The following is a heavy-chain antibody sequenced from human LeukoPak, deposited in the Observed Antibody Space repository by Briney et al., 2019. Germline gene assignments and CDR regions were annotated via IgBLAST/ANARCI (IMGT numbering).Heavy chain of an antibody. D-gene: IGHD1-26*01. CDR2: IYPGDSET. CDR1: GYSFTSYW. Sequence: GESLKISCKGSGYSFTSYWIGWVRQMPGKGLEWMGIIYPGDSETRCSPSFQGQVTISADKSISIAYLQWSSLKASDTAMYYCARRGGSYLHWFDPWGQGTLVTVSS. V-gene: IGHV5-51*01. J-gene: IGHJ5*02. CDR3: ARRGGSYLHWFDP.